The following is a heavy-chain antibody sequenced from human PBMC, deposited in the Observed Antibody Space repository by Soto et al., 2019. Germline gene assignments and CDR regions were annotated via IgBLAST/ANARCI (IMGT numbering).Heavy chain of an antibody. CDR3: ARDGPVLRFLEWLLSPFDY. J-gene: IGHJ4*02. D-gene: IGHD3-3*01. Sequence: GGSLRLSCAASGFTFSSYSMNWVRQAPGKGLEWVSYISSSSSTIYYADSVKGRFTISRDNAKNSLYLQMNSLRAEDTAVYYCARDGPVLRFLEWLLSPFDYWGQGTLVTVSS. CDR2: ISSSSSTI. V-gene: IGHV3-48*01. CDR1: GFTFSSYS.